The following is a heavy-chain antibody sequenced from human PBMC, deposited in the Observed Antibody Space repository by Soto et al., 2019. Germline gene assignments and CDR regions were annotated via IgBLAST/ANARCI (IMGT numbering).Heavy chain of an antibody. Sequence: PGGALRLSCAASGFTVSRYAMHWVRQAPGKGLKWVAVISYDGSNKYYADSVKGRFTISRDNSKNTLYLQMNSLRAEDTAVYYRARDADRNTVTTTNWFDPRGQGTLVTVSS. V-gene: IGHV3-30*01. CDR2: ISYDGSNK. CDR1: GFTVSRYA. J-gene: IGHJ5*02. D-gene: IGHD4-4*01. CDR3: ARDADRNTVTTTNWFDP.